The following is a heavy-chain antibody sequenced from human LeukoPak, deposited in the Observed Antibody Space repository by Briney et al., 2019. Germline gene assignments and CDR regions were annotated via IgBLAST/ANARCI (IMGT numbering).Heavy chain of an antibody. CDR1: GYTFTSYD. CDR2: TNPNSGNT. Sequence: EASVKVSCKASGYTFTSYDINWVRQATGQGLEWMGWTNPNSGNTGYAQKFQGRVTMTRNTSISTAYMELSSLRSEDTAVYYCARGQVLLWFGETTYAFDIWGQGTMVTVSS. D-gene: IGHD3-10*01. J-gene: IGHJ3*02. CDR3: ARGQVLLWFGETTYAFDI. V-gene: IGHV1-8*01.